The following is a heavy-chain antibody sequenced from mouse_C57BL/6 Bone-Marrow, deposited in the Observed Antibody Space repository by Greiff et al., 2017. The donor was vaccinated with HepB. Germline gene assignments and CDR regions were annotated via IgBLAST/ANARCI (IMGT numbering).Heavy chain of an antibody. Sequence: EVQRVESGGGLVQPGGSLKLSCAASGFTFSDYYMYWVRQTPEKRLEWVAYISNGGGSTYYPDTVKGRFTISRDNAKNTLYLQMSRLKSEDTAMYYCASLNWDAMDYWGQGTSVTVSS. J-gene: IGHJ4*01. CDR3: ASLNWDAMDY. D-gene: IGHD4-1*02. CDR1: GFTFSDYY. V-gene: IGHV5-12*01. CDR2: ISNGGGST.